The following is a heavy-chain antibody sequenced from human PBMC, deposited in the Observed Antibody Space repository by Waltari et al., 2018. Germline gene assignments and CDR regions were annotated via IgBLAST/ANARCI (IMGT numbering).Heavy chain of an antibody. D-gene: IGHD4-17*01. CDR2: INSDESST. CDR3: ARDLPLDYAFYFDY. V-gene: IGHV3-74*01. Sequence: EVQLVESGGGLVQPGGSLRLSCAASGFTFSSYWMHWVRQAPGKGLVWVSRINSDESSTSYADSVKGLFTISRDNAKNTLYLQMNSLRAEDTAVYYCARDLPLDYAFYFDYWGQGTLVTVSS. CDR1: GFTFSSYW. J-gene: IGHJ4*02.